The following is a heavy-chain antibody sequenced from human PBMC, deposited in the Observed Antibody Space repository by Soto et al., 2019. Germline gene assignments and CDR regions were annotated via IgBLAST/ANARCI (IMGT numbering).Heavy chain of an antibody. CDR1: GFTFSSYA. CDR3: AKDGVPPAIPYSGGSCYLDY. CDR2: ISGSGGST. Sequence: GGSLRLSCAASGFTFSSYAMSWVRQAPGKGLEWVSAISGSGGSTYYADSVKGRFTISRDNSKNTLYLQMNSLRAEDTAVYYCAKDGVPPAIPYSGGSCYLDYWGQGTLVTVSS. D-gene: IGHD2-15*01. J-gene: IGHJ4*02. V-gene: IGHV3-23*01.